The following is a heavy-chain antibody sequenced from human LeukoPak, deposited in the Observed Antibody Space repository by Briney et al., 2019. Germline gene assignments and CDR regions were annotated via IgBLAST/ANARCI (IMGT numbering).Heavy chain of an antibody. CDR3: ARLAYYDNSGSSRPFDI. J-gene: IGHJ3*02. CDR1: GFAPTTRGVG. Sequence: SGPTLVHPTQPLTLTCAFSGFAPTTRGVGVGWIRQPPGKALVGLAPIYCDDDKRYSPSLKSRLTITKDTSKKQVVLTVTNLDPVDTATYYCARLAYYDNSGSSRPFDIWGQGTRVSVSS. V-gene: IGHV2-5*02. D-gene: IGHD3-22*01. CDR2: IYCDDDK.